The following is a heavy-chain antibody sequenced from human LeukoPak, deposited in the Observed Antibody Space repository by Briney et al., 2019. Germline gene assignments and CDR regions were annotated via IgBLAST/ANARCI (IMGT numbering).Heavy chain of an antibody. Sequence: GASVKVSCKASGYTFTSYGISWVRQAPGQGLEWMGWISAYNGNTNYAQKLQGRVTMTTDTATSTAYMELRSLRSDDTAVYCCARDLLTSQPRDRYFDYWGQGTLVTVSS. V-gene: IGHV1-18*01. J-gene: IGHJ4*02. D-gene: IGHD1-14*01. CDR2: ISAYNGNT. CDR3: ARDLLTSQPRDRYFDY. CDR1: GYTFTSYG.